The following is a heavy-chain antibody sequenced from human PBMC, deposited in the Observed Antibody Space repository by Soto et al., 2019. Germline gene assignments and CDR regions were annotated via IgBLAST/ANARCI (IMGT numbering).Heavy chain of an antibody. J-gene: IGHJ3*02. D-gene: IGHD2-21*02. CDR3: ARNYGGNSYAFDI. Sequence: GGSLRLSCAASGFTFSSYAMTWVRQAPGKGLEYVSAISSNGGSTYYANSVKGRFTISRDNSKNTLYLQMGSLRAEDMAVYYCARNYGGNSYAFDIWGQGTMVTVSS. CDR2: ISSNGGST. CDR1: GFTFSSYA. V-gene: IGHV3-64*01.